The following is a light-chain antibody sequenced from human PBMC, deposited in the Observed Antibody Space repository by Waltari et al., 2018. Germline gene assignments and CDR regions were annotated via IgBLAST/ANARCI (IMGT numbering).Light chain of an antibody. V-gene: IGLV2-23*02. CDR3: CSYAGSAISV. Sequence: QSALTQTATVSGSPGQSITISCTGTSSDVGNDNLVSWYQQHPGKAPTLIIYDVNKRPSGVSSRFSGSKSGNTASLTISGLQAADEADYYCCSYAGSAISVFGGGTKLTVL. CDR2: DVN. J-gene: IGLJ3*02. CDR1: SSDVGNDNL.